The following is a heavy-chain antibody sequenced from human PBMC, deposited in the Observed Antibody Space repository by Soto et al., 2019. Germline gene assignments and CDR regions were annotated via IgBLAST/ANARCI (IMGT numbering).Heavy chain of an antibody. CDR3: ARDRNIEVAGAQPLLP. D-gene: IGHD6-19*01. CDR1: GYTFSSYG. V-gene: IGHV1-18*01. Sequence: QVQLVQSGAEVKKPGASVKVSCKTSGYTFSSYGVSWVRQAPGQGLEWMGWISVNNGNTKYAQKVQGRVTMTTDTSTRTAYMALRSLRSDDTAVYYCARDRNIEVAGAQPLLPWGQGTLVTVSS. CDR2: ISVNNGNT. J-gene: IGHJ4*02.